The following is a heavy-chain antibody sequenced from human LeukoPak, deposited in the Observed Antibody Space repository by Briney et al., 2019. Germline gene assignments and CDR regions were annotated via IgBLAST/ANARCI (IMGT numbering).Heavy chain of an antibody. J-gene: IGHJ6*03. CDR3: TSSSSGMATITYYYYMDV. V-gene: IGHV3-49*03. D-gene: IGHD5-24*01. CDR1: GFTFGDSP. Sequence: GGSLRLSCTASGFTFGDSPMTWLRQAPGKGLEWVGFIRSKPYGGTTEYAASVKGRFTISRDDSKSVAYLQMHTLKTEDTAVYYCTSSSSGMATITYYYYMDVWGKGTTVTVSS. CDR2: IRSKPYGGTT.